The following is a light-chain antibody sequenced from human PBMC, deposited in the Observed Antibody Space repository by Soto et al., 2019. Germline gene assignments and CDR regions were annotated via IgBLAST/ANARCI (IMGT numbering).Light chain of an antibody. CDR2: AAS. V-gene: IGKV3D-15*01. J-gene: IGKJ2*01. CDR1: QSVSSS. Sequence: EIVMTQSPVTLSVSPGERATLSCRASQSVSSSIAWYQQKVGQAPRLLIYAASTRATGIPARFSGSESGTEFILTISSLQSEDVAVYYCQQYRNWPPSYTFGQGTKVDIK. CDR3: QQYRNWPPSYT.